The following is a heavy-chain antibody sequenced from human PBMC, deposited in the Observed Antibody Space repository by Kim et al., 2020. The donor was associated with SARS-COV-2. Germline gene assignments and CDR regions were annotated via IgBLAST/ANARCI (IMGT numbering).Heavy chain of an antibody. CDR2: IIPIFGTA. V-gene: IGHV1-69*13. Sequence: SVKVSCKASGGTFSSYAISWVRQAPGQGLEWMGGIIPIFGTANYAQKFQGRVTITADESTSTAYMELSSLRSEDTAVYYCARGGDGYNQNWFDPWGQGTLVTVSS. CDR1: GGTFSSYA. CDR3: ARGGDGYNQNWFDP. D-gene: IGHD5-12*01. J-gene: IGHJ5*02.